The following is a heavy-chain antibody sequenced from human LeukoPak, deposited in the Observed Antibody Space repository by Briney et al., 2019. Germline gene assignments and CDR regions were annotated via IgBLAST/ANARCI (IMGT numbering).Heavy chain of an antibody. CDR3: AKDQRTMTRRMDV. CDR1: GFTFRSYG. J-gene: IGHJ6*02. V-gene: IGHV3-30*18. D-gene: IGHD2-2*01. CDR2: ITYDGSNK. Sequence: TGGSLRLSCAASGFTFRSYGMHWVRQVPGKGLEWVAVITYDGSNKYYADSVKGRFTISRDNSRNTLYLQMNSLRVEDRAVYFCAKDQRTMTRRMDVWGQGTAVTVSS.